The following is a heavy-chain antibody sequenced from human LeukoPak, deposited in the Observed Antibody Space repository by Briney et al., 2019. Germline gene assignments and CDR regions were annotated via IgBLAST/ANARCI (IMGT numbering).Heavy chain of an antibody. V-gene: IGHV4-34*01. Sequence: PSETLSLICAVYGGSFSGDYWRWIRQPPGKGLEWIGEINHSGGTNYNPSLKSRVTISVDTSKNHFSLRLSSVTAADTAVYYCASSFLSSGWPIDYWGQGTPVTVSS. D-gene: IGHD6-19*01. J-gene: IGHJ4*02. CDR3: ASSFLSSGWPIDY. CDR2: INHSGGT. CDR1: GGSFSGDY.